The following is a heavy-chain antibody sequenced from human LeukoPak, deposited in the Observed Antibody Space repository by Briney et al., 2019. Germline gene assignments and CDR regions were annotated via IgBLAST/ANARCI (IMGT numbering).Heavy chain of an antibody. D-gene: IGHD3-3*01. J-gene: IGHJ5*02. CDR1: GGSISSGSYF. CDR2: IYTSGST. CDR3: ARADARSRSWFDP. Sequence: SQTLSLTCTVSGGSISSGSYFWSWIRQPAGKGLEWIGRIYTSGSTNYNPPPKSRVPMSVDTSDNQFSLKLSSVTAADTAVYYCARADARSRSWFDPWGQGTLVTVSS. V-gene: IGHV4-61*02.